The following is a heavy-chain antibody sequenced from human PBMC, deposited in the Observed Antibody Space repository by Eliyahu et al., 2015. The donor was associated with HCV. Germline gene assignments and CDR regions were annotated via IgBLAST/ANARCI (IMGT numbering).Heavy chain of an antibody. Sequence: QVQLQQWGAGLLKPSETLSLTCAVYGGSFSGYYWSWIRQPPGKGLEWIGEINHSGTTNYSPSLKSRVTTSVDMSKNQFSLKLTSVTAADTAVYYCARAVPLEMTSDEGSFFDYWGQGTLVTVSS. J-gene: IGHJ4*02. CDR1: GGSFSGYY. CDR2: INHSGTT. V-gene: IGHV4-34*02. CDR3: ARAVPLEMTSDEGSFFDY. D-gene: IGHD4-11*01.